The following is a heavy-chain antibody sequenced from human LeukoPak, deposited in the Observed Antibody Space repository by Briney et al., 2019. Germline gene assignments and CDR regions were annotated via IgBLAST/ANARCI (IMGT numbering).Heavy chain of an antibody. J-gene: IGHJ4*02. Sequence: SETLSLTCTVSGGSISSYYWSWIRQPPGKGLEWIGYIYYSGSTNYNPSLKSRVTISVDTSKNQFSLKLSSVTAADTAVYYCARDRRGYGSDYWGQGTLVTVSS. CDR3: ARDRRGYGSDY. CDR1: GGSISSYY. CDR2: IYYSGST. V-gene: IGHV4-59*01. D-gene: IGHD3-10*01.